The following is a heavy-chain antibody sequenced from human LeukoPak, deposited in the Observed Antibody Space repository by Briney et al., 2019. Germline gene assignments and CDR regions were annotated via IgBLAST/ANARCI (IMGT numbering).Heavy chain of an antibody. Sequence: SVKVSCKASGFTFSSSAVQWVRQARGQRLEWIGWIVVGSDNTNYAQKFQERVTITRDMSTSTAYMELSSLRSEDTAVYYCARDGARIAVAGYFDYWGQGTLVTVSS. D-gene: IGHD6-19*01. CDR2: IVVGSDNT. J-gene: IGHJ4*02. CDR1: GFTFSSSA. CDR3: ARDGARIAVAGYFDY. V-gene: IGHV1-58*01.